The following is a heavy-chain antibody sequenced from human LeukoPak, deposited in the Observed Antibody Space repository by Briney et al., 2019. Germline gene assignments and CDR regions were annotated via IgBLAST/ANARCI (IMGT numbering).Heavy chain of an antibody. CDR3: ARTPCSGGSCSGGDAFDI. CDR1: GGSISSFY. V-gene: IGHV4-4*07. CDR2: IYTPGRT. Sequence: PETLSLTCSVSGGSISSFYWSWIRQPAGKGLEWIGRIYTPGRTSYSPSLKSRVSMSEDTSKNQFSLELRSVTAADTAVYHCARTPCSGGSCSGGDAFDIWGQGALVTVSS. D-gene: IGHD2-15*01. J-gene: IGHJ3*02.